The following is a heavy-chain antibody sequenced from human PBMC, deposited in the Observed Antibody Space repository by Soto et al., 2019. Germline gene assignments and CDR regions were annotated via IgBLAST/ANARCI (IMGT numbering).Heavy chain of an antibody. CDR2: INAGNGHT. J-gene: IGHJ3*02. CDR3: ARSLLAYCGGDCDQTGNAFDI. Sequence: ASVKVSCKASGYTFTSYAMHWVRQAPGQRLEWMGWINAGNGHTKYSQKFQGRVAITRDTSASTAYMELSSLRSEDTAVYYCARSLLAYCGGDCDQTGNAFDIWGQGTMVTVSS. D-gene: IGHD2-21*02. V-gene: IGHV1-3*01. CDR1: GYTFTSYA.